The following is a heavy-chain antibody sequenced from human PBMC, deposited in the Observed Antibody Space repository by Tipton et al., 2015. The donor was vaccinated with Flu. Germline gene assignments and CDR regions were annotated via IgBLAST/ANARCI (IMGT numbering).Heavy chain of an antibody. Sequence: TLSLTCTVSGGSISTSGYYWGWIRQPPGKGLEWIGSIRYGGSSYYTPSLKSRVTISLDMSKDQFSLKLASVTAADTAVYYCARVWSSFVATASLDSWGRGTLVTVSS. CDR1: GGSISTSGYY. CDR2: IRYGGSS. CDR3: ARVWSSFVATASLDS. J-gene: IGHJ4*02. D-gene: IGHD1-1*01. V-gene: IGHV4-39*07.